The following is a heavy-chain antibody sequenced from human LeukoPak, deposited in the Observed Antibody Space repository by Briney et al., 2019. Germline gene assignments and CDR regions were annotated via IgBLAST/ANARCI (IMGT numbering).Heavy chain of an antibody. CDR2: IIPIFGTA. Sequence: SVKVSCKASGGTFSSYAISWVRQAPGQGPEWMGGIIPIFGTANYAQKFQGRVTITADESTSTAYMELSSLRSEDTAVYYCAREGCSGGSCYSDAFDIWGQGTMVTVSS. CDR3: AREGCSGGSCYSDAFDI. V-gene: IGHV1-69*01. J-gene: IGHJ3*02. D-gene: IGHD2-15*01. CDR1: GGTFSSYA.